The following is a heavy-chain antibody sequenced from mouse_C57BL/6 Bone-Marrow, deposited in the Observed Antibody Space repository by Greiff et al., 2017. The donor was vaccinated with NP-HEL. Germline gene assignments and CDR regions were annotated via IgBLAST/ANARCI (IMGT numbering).Heavy chain of an antibody. J-gene: IGHJ1*03. CDR1: GFNIKDDY. V-gene: IGHV14-4*01. CDR3: TTAYYEYDWYFDV. D-gene: IGHD2-4*01. Sequence: EVQLQQSGAELVRPGASVKLSCTASGFNIKDDYMHWVKQRPEQGLEWIGWLDPENGDTEYASKFQGKATITADTSSNTAYLQLSSLTSEDTAVYYCTTAYYEYDWYFDVWGTGTTVTVSS. CDR2: LDPENGDT.